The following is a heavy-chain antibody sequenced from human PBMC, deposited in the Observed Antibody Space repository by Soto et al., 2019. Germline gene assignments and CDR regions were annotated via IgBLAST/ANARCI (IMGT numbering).Heavy chain of an antibody. CDR3: ARDRLWDYGDYGIDY. CDR1: GGTFSSYA. CDR2: IIPFIGTA. Sequence: SVKVSCKASGGTFSSYAISWVRQAPGQGLEWMGRIIPFIGTANYAQKFQGRVTITADESTSTAYMELTSLRSEDTAVYYCARDRLWDYGDYGIDYWGQGTLVTVSS. J-gene: IGHJ4*02. V-gene: IGHV1-69*11. D-gene: IGHD4-17*01.